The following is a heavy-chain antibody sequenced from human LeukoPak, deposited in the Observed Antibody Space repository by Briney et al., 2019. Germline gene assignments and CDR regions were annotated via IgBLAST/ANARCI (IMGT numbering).Heavy chain of an antibody. V-gene: IGHV3-13*01. CDR1: GFTFSSYD. CDR2: IGTAGDT. CDR3: ARAGYGYLYFDL. J-gene: IGHJ2*01. Sequence: GGSQRLSCAASGFTFSSYDMHWVRQATGKGLEWVSAIGTAGDTYYPGSVKGRFTISRENAKNSLYLQMNSLRAGDTAVYYCARAGYGYLYFDLWGRGTLVTVSS. D-gene: IGHD5-18*01.